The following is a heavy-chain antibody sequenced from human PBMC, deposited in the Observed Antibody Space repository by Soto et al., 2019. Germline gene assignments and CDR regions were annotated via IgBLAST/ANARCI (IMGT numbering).Heavy chain of an antibody. Sequence: GASVKVSCKASGGTFSSYAISWVRQAPGQGLEWMGWINPNSGGTNYAQKFQGWVTMTRDTSISTAYMELSRLRSDDTAVYYCAGGVWFDPWGQGTLVTVSS. CDR2: INPNSGGT. CDR1: GGTFSSYA. V-gene: IGHV1-2*04. J-gene: IGHJ5*02. CDR3: AGGVWFDP. D-gene: IGHD3-16*01.